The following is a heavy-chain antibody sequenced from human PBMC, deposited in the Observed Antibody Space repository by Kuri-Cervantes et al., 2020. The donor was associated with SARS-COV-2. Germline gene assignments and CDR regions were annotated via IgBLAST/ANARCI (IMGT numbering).Heavy chain of an antibody. V-gene: IGHV3-33*01. CDR1: GFTFSSYG. J-gene: IGHJ4*02. CDR2: IWYDGSNK. Sequence: GESLKISCAASGFTFSSYGTHWVRQAPGKGLEWVAVIWYDGSNKYYADSVKGRFTIYRDNSKNTLYLQMNSLRAEGTAVYYCARDGIVGATPHFDYWGQGTLVTVSS. D-gene: IGHD1-26*01. CDR3: ARDGIVGATPHFDY.